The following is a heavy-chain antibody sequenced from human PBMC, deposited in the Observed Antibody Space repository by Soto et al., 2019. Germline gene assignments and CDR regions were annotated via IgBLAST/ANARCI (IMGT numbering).Heavy chain of an antibody. CDR3: AKDKDWSGVYGMDV. J-gene: IGHJ6*02. CDR1: GFTFSSYA. D-gene: IGHD3-3*01. V-gene: IGHV3-23*01. CDR2: ITGSGGST. Sequence: EVQLLESGGGLVQPGGSLRLSWAASGFTFSSYAMTWVRQAPGKGLEYVSSITGSGGSTYYADSVRGRFTISRDNSKNTLYLQMNSLRAEDTAVYYCAKDKDWSGVYGMDVWGQGTTVTVSS.